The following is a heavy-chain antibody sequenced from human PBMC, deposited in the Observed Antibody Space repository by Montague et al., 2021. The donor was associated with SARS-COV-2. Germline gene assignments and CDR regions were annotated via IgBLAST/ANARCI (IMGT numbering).Heavy chain of an antibody. CDR2: INHRGST. CDR3: ARGRQHINMVVVVVTGGEYYFDF. J-gene: IGHJ4*03. V-gene: IGHV4-34*01. CDR1: DGSFSDYS. Sequence: SETLSLTCAVYDGSFSDYSWTWIRQPPGKGLEWIGEINHRGSTNYNPSLKSRVTISVDTSENQFSLKMTSVTAADTAVYYCARGRQHINMVVVVVTGGEYYFDFWGQGTTVTVSS. D-gene: IGHD3-22*01.